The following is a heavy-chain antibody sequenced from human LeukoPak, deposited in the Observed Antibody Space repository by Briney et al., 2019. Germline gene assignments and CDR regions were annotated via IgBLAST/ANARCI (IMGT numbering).Heavy chain of an antibody. D-gene: IGHD3-3*01. CDR1: GFTFSSYA. Sequence: PGGSLRLSWAASGFTFSSYAMHWVRQAPGKGLEWVSAIGGSGGTTYYADSVKGRFTISRDNSKNTLFLHMNSLRADDTAVYYCAKGTLLRSLDSWGQGTLVTVSS. V-gene: IGHV3-23*01. J-gene: IGHJ4*02. CDR3: AKGTLLRSLDS. CDR2: IGGSGGTT.